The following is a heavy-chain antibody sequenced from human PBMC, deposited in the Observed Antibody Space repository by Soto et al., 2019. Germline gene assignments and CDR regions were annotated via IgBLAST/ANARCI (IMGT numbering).Heavy chain of an antibody. Sequence: QVQLVQSGGEVKKPGASVKVSCKASGYTFTNYGISWVRQAPGQGLEWMGWINVYNGNTKYAQKVQGRVTMTTDTSTSKDYMELRSLRSDDTAVYYCASGVGSGSYYNQYNWFDPWGQGTLVTVSS. CDR3: ASGVGSGSYYNQYNWFDP. V-gene: IGHV1-18*01. D-gene: IGHD3-10*01. CDR2: INVYNGNT. J-gene: IGHJ5*02. CDR1: GYTFTNYG.